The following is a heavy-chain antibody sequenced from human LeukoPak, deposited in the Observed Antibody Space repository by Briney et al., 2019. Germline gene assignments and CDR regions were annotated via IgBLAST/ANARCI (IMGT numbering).Heavy chain of an antibody. V-gene: IGHV1-2*06. CDR1: GYTFTGYY. CDR3: ARGGVRYSYGLDAFDI. CDR2: INPNSGGT. D-gene: IGHD5-18*01. J-gene: IGHJ3*02. Sequence: EASVTVSCKASGYTFTGYYMHWVRQAPGQGLEWMGRINPNSGGTNYAQKFQGRVTMTRDTSISTAYMELSRLRSDDTAVYYCARGGVRYSYGLDAFDIWGQGTMVTVSS.